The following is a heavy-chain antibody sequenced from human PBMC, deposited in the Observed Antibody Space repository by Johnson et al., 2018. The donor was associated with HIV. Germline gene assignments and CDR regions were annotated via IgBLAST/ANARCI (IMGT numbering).Heavy chain of an antibody. CDR3: ARDRGYLDAFDI. CDR1: GFTFSSYA. J-gene: IGHJ3*02. V-gene: IGHV3-23*04. CDR2: ISGSGGST. D-gene: IGHD1-26*01. Sequence: VQLVESRGGLVQPGGSLRLSCAASGFTFSSYAMSWVRQAPGKGLEWVSAISGSGGSTYYADSVKGRFTISRDNSKNTLYLQMNSLRAEDTAVYYCARDRGYLDAFDIWGQGTMVTVSS.